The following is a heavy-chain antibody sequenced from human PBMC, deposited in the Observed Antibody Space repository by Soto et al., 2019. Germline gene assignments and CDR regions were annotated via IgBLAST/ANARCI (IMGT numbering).Heavy chain of an antibody. Sequence: PSETLSLTXTVSGGSINTYYWTWIRQPPGKELEWIGYVYYSGTTKYSPSLKSRVTISIDTSKDQFSLKLRSVAAADTAVYYCARAGPAGNFDYWGQGTLVTVSS. V-gene: IGHV4-59*01. CDR1: GGSINTYY. D-gene: IGHD6-13*01. CDR3: ARAGPAGNFDY. CDR2: VYYSGTT. J-gene: IGHJ4*02.